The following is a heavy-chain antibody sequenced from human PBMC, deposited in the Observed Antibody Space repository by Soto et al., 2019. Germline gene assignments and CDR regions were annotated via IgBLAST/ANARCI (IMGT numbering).Heavy chain of an antibody. D-gene: IGHD3-16*02. V-gene: IGHV3-74*01. J-gene: IGHJ4*02. CDR2: INTDGSNT. CDR1: GFTLSRYW. Sequence: GGSLRLSCAASGFTLSRYWMHWARQVPGKGLVWVSRINTDGSNTIYADSVKGRFTISRDNAKNTLYLQMNSLRAEDTAVYYCARDRSGPDYWGQGTLVTVSS. CDR3: ARDRSGPDY.